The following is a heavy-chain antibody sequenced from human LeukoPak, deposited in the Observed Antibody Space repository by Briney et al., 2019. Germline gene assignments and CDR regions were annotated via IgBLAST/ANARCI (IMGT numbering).Heavy chain of an antibody. J-gene: IGHJ5*02. Sequence: GGSLRLSCAASGFTFSSYSMNWVRQAPGKGLEWVSSISSSSSYIYYADSVKGRFTISRDNAKNSLYLQMNSLRTEDTAVYYCVRVSGFCTNGVCPSFDPWGQGTLVTVSS. CDR1: GFTFSSYS. D-gene: IGHD2-8*01. CDR2: ISSSSSYI. V-gene: IGHV3-21*01. CDR3: VRVSGFCTNGVCPSFDP.